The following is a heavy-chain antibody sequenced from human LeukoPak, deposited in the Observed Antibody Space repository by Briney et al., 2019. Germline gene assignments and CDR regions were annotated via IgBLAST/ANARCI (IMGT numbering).Heavy chain of an antibody. Sequence: GGSLRLSCAASGFTFSSYSMNWVRQAPGKGLEWVSSISSSSSYIYYADSVKGRFTISRDNAKNSLYLQMNSLRAEDTAVYYCARDLHYYDSSGYVADDYWGQGTLVTVSS. CDR1: GFTFSSYS. V-gene: IGHV3-21*01. D-gene: IGHD3-22*01. J-gene: IGHJ4*02. CDR2: ISSSSSYI. CDR3: ARDLHYYDSSGYVADDY.